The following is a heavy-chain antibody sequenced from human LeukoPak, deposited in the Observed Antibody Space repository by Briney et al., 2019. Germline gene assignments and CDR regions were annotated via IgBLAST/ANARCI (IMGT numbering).Heavy chain of an antibody. V-gene: IGHV3-15*01. CDR2: IKSKTDGGTT. J-gene: IGHJ4*02. CDR1: GFTFSSYG. Sequence: GRSLRLSCAASGFTFSSYGMHWVRQAPGKGLEWVGRIKSKTDGGTTDYAAPVKGRFTISRDDSKNTPYLQINSLKTEDTAVYYCTTVYYYDSSGYNPYDYWGQGTLVTVSS. CDR3: TTVYYYDSSGYNPYDY. D-gene: IGHD3-22*01.